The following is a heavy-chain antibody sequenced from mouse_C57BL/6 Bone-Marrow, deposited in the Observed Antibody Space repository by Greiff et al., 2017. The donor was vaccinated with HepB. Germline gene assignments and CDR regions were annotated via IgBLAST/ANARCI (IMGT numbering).Heavy chain of an antibody. CDR2: IDPETGGT. V-gene: IGHV1-15*01. CDR1: GYTFTDYE. Sequence: VQLQQSGAELVRPGASVTLSCKASGYTFTDYEMHWVKQTPVHGLEWIGAIDPETGGTAYNQKFKGKAILTADKSSSTAYMELRSLTSEDSAVYYCTRSRGNYHYFDYWGQGTTLTVSS. J-gene: IGHJ2*01. CDR3: TRSRGNYHYFDY. D-gene: IGHD2-1*01.